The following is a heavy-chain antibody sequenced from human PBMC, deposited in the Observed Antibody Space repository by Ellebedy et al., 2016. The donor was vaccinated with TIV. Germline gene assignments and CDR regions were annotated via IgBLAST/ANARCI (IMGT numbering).Heavy chain of an antibody. Sequence: GGSLRLSXAASGFTFDDYAMHWVRQAPGKGLEWVSGISWNSGSIGYADSVKGRFTISRDNAKNSLYLQMNSLRAEDTALYYCAKDRQLVLAVFSLDYWGQGTLVTVSS. D-gene: IGHD6-13*01. V-gene: IGHV3-9*01. CDR1: GFTFDDYA. CDR3: AKDRQLVLAVFSLDY. CDR2: ISWNSGSI. J-gene: IGHJ4*02.